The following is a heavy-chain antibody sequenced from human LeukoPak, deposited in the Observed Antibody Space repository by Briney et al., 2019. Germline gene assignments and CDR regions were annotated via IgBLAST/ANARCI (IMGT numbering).Heavy chain of an antibody. CDR3: ARDGVATNDY. D-gene: IGHD5-12*01. J-gene: IGHJ4*02. V-gene: IGHV3-30*14. CDR1: GFTFSSYA. CDR2: ISYDGSNK. Sequence: PGGSLRLSCAASGFTFSSYAMHWVRQAPGKGLEWVAVISYDGSNKYYADSVKGRFTISRDNSKNTLYLQMGSLRAEDMGVYYCARDGVATNDYWGQGTLVTVSS.